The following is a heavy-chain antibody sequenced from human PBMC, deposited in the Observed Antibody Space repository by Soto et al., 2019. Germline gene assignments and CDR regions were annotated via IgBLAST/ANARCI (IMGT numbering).Heavy chain of an antibody. D-gene: IGHD5-12*01. V-gene: IGHV4-59*01. J-gene: IGHJ5*02. Sequence: SETLSLTCTVSGGSISSYYWSWIRQPPGKGLEWIGYIYYSGSTNYNPSLKSRVTISVDTSKNQFSLKLSSVTAADTAVYYCARGSDIVATISWFDPWVQGTLVTVSS. CDR2: IYYSGST. CDR1: GGSISSYY. CDR3: ARGSDIVATISWFDP.